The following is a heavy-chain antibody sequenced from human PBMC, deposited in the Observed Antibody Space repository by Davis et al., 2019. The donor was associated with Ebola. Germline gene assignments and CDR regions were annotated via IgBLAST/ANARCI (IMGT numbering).Heavy chain of an antibody. D-gene: IGHD3-9*01. V-gene: IGHV1-69*13. Sequence: SVTVSCKTSVGSCSSDPISWVRQAPRQGLEWMGGIIPIFDTPHYAQKFQGRITITADASTSTAYMELSSLRSEDTATYFCARDFDGGNYYFDYWGPGTPVTVSS. J-gene: IGHJ4*02. CDR2: IIPIFDTP. CDR1: VGSCSSDP. CDR3: ARDFDGGNYYFDY.